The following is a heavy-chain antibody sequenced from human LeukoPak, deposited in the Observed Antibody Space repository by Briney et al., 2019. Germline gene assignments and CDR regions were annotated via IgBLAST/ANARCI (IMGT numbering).Heavy chain of an antibody. CDR3: ATHTDSSGWYNY. Sequence: SETLSLTCTVSNGSISRYYWSWVRQPPGKGLEWIAYISYSGATDYNPSLKSRVTISMDTSKNQFSLKLSSVTAADTAVYYCATHTDSSGWYNYWGQGTLVTVSS. D-gene: IGHD6-19*01. V-gene: IGHV4-59*12. J-gene: IGHJ4*02. CDR2: ISYSGAT. CDR1: NGSISRYY.